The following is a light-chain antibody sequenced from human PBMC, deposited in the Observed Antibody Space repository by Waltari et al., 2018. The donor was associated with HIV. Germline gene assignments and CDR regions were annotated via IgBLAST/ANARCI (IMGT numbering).Light chain of an antibody. J-gene: IGLJ2*01. CDR1: SSDVGGYNY. CDR2: DVT. CDR3: SSYTSSSTLVV. V-gene: IGLV2-14*01. Sequence: CTGTSSDVGGYNYVSWYQHHPGKAPKLMIYDVTNRPSGVSNRFSGSKSGNTASLTISGLQAEDEADYYCSSYTSSSTLVVFGGGTKLTVL.